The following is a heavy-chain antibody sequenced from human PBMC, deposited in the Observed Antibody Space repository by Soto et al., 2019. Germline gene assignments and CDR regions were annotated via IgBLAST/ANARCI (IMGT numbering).Heavy chain of an antibody. D-gene: IGHD3-22*01. CDR1: GGTFSSYA. Sequence: QVQLVQSGAEVKKPGSSVKVSCKASGGTFSSYAISWVRQAPGQGLEWMGGIFPIFGTANYAQKFQGRVTITEDESTITAYMELSSVRSEDTAVFCCLYYYDSSGRAVLYWGQGSLVTVSS. CDR2: IFPIFGTA. J-gene: IGHJ4*02. V-gene: IGHV1-69*12. CDR3: LYYYDSSGRAVLY.